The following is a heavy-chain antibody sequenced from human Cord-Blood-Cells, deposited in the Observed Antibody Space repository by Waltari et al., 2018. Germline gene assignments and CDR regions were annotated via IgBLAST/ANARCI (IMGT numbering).Heavy chain of an antibody. Sequence: EVQLVESGGGLIQPGGSLRLPCAASGFTVSCNYMSWVRQAPGKGLEWVSVIYSGGSTYYADSVKGRFTISRDNSKNTLYLQMNSLRAEDTAVYYCARVPLSDAFDIWGQGTMVTVSS. CDR2: IYSGGST. CDR1: GFTVSCNY. V-gene: IGHV3-53*01. CDR3: ARVPLSDAFDI. J-gene: IGHJ3*02.